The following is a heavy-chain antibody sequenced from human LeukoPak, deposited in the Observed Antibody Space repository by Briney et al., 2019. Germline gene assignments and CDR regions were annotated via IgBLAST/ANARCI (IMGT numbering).Heavy chain of an antibody. CDR2: IKPDGNEK. CDR1: GLTFTDFW. Sequence: GGSLRLSCAASGLTFTDFWMNWVRLAPGRGLEWLANIKPDGNEKYYVDSVKGRFAISRDNAKNEVYLEMNSLRAEDTGVYYCSGRDSSRSPRAYWGQGTLVSISS. CDR3: SGRDSSRSPRAY. D-gene: IGHD2-2*01. J-gene: IGHJ4*02. V-gene: IGHV3-7*01.